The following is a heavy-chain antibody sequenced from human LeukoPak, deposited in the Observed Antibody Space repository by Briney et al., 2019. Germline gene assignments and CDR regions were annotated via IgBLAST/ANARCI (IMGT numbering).Heavy chain of an antibody. CDR3: AKDHGGSISMRVVIIHGFFDY. J-gene: IGHJ4*02. CDR2: IWYDGSNK. D-gene: IGHD3-22*01. Sequence: GGSLRLSCAASGFTFSSYGMHWVRQAPGKGLEWVAVIWYDGSNKYYADSVKGRFSISRDNSKNTLYLQMNSLRVEDTAVYYCAKDHGGSISMRVVIIHGFFDYWGQGTLVTVSS. CDR1: GFTFSSYG. V-gene: IGHV3-33*06.